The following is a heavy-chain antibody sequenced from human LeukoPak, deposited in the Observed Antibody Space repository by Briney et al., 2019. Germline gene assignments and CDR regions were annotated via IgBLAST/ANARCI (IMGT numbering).Heavy chain of an antibody. J-gene: IGHJ4*02. CDR1: GYTFSSYD. CDR2: MNPNSGNT. D-gene: IGHD5-24*01. CDR3: ARGTRTGEDGTAGTFDC. Sequence: ASVKVSCKASGYTFSSYDINWVRQATGQGPEWMGWMNPNSGNTGYAQKFQGRVTMTRNTSISTDYMELSGLRSEDTAVYYCARGTRTGEDGTAGTFDCWGQGTLVTVSS. V-gene: IGHV1-8*01.